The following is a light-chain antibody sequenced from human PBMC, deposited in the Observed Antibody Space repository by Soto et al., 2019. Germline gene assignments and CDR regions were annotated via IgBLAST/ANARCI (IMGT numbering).Light chain of an antibody. CDR2: KDS. CDR3: QSADSSGTLVV. V-gene: IGLV3-25*03. CDR1: ALPKQY. J-gene: IGLJ2*01. Sequence: SYELTQPPSVXVXXXXXXXITCSGDALPKQYAYWYQQKPGQAPVLVIYKDSERPSGIPERFSGSSSGTTVTLTISGVQAEDEADYYCQSADSSGTLVVFGGGTKLTVL.